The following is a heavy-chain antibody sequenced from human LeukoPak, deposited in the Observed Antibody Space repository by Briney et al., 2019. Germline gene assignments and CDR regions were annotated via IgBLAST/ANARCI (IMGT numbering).Heavy chain of an antibody. D-gene: IGHD5-24*01. CDR1: GFTFSSYA. CDR2: ISGSSNYI. V-gene: IGHV3-21*01. CDR3: ARTPQSRDSYYIYWYFDL. Sequence: GGSLRLSCAASGFTFSSYAMNWVRQAPGKGLEWVSSISGSSNYIYYADSVKGRFTISRDNAKNSLYLQMNSLRAEDTAVYYCARTPQSRDSYYIYWYFDLWGRGTLVTVSS. J-gene: IGHJ2*01.